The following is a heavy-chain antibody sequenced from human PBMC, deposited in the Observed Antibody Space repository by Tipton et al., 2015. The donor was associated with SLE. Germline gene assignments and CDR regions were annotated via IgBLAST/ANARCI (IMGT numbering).Heavy chain of an antibody. Sequence: LRLSCYVTGVSISNYYWTWIRQSPGKGLEWIGNVYKNYNPSLESRVTISVDTSRNLFSLNLSSVTAADTAVYYCASLRFYGDYDLGRWGQGALVTVSS. CDR3: ASLRFYGDYDLGR. D-gene: IGHD4-17*01. V-gene: IGHV4-59*01. CDR1: GVSISNYY. J-gene: IGHJ4*02. CDR2: VYKN.